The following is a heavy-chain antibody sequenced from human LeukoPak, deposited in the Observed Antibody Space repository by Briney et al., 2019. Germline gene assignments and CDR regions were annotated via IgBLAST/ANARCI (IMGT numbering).Heavy chain of an antibody. CDR3: AKDSDPKLLWFGEPPSPLDY. V-gene: IGHV3-23*01. Sequence: PGGSLRLSCAASGFTFSSYAMSWVRQAPGKGPVWVSAISGSGGSTYYADSVKGRFTISRDNSKNTLYLQMNSLRAEDTAVYYCAKDSDPKLLWFGEPPSPLDYWGQGTLVTVSS. D-gene: IGHD3-10*01. CDR1: GFTFSSYA. J-gene: IGHJ4*02. CDR2: ISGSGGST.